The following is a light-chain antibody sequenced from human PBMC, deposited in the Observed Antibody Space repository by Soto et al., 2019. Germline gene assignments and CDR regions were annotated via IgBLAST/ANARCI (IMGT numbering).Light chain of an antibody. CDR2: QDT. CDR1: ALPRQY. CDR3: QSADTSGNIEV. Sequence: YELTQPPSMSVSPGQTAVIACSGDALPRQYVYWFKQKPGQAPVLVIYQDTRRPPTIPARFSGSASGTTVSLTISGVQADDEADYYCQSADTSGNIEVFGPGTKVTVL. J-gene: IGLJ1*01. V-gene: IGLV3-25*02.